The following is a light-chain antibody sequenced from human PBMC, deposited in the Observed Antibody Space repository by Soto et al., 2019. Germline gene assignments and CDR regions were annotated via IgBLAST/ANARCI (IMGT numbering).Light chain of an antibody. CDR1: QTVSGNK. J-gene: IGKJ1*01. Sequence: EIVLTQSPGTLSLSPGERATLSCGASQTVSGNKLAWYQQKPGRPPRLLIYGASTRATGIPDRFSGSGSGTDFTLTISRLEPEDFAVYYCQQYGDSKIFGQGTKVEIK. CDR2: GAS. CDR3: QQYGDSKI. V-gene: IGKV3-20*01.